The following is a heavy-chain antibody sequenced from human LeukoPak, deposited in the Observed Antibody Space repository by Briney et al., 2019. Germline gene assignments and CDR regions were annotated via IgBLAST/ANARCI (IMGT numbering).Heavy chain of an antibody. CDR2: ISSSGSTI. J-gene: IGHJ5*02. CDR3: ARDSFGSGSYSNWFDP. Sequence: GSLRLSCAASGFTFSDYYMSWIRQAPGKGLEWVSYISSSGSTIYYADSVKGRFTISRDNAKNSLYLQMNSLRAEDTAVYYCARDSFGSGSYSNWFDPWGQGTLVTVSS. CDR1: GFTFSDYY. D-gene: IGHD3-10*01. V-gene: IGHV3-11*04.